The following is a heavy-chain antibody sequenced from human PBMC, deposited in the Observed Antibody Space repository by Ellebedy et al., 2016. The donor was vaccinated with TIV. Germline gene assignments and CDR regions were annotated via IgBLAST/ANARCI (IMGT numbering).Heavy chain of an antibody. Sequence: GGSLRLSCGASGFTFNDFTMCWVRQAPGKGLEWVSYISSSSSTIYYADSVKGRFTISGDNAKNSLYLQMNSLRDEDTAVYYCARVKEDSYSSGWFIDYWGQGTLVTVSS. CDR3: ARVKEDSYSSGWFIDY. V-gene: IGHV3-48*02. CDR2: ISSSSSTI. D-gene: IGHD6-19*01. J-gene: IGHJ4*02. CDR1: GFTFNDFT.